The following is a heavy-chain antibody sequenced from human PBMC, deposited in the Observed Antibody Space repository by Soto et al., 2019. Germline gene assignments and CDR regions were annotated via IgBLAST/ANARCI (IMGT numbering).Heavy chain of an antibody. J-gene: IGHJ4*02. V-gene: IGHV3-30*03. CDR2: ISYDGTKT. D-gene: IGHD6-19*01. Sequence: QVQLVESGGGVVQPGRSLRVSCAASGFTFSIYAMHWVRQAPGTGLEWVAVISYDGTKTYYADSVKGRLTISRDNSKXXXXXXXXXXXXXXXXXXXXXXXXGPRRQWLIDPFDYWGQGTLVTVSP. CDR3: XXXXGPRRQWLIDPFDY. CDR1: GFTFSIYA.